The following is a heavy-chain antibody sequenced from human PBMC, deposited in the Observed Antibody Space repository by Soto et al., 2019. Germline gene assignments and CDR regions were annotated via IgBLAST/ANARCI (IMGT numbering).Heavy chain of an antibody. CDR3: ARLSPYYYDSSGYYQLPFDY. J-gene: IGHJ4*02. D-gene: IGHD3-22*01. CDR2: IYYSGST. V-gene: IGHV4-59*04. CDR1: RGSINSHY. Sequence: ETLSLTCTVSRGSINSHYWSWIRQSPGKGLEYIGYIYYSGSTYYNPSLKSRVTISVDTSKNQFSLKLSSVTAADTAVYYCARLSPYYYDSSGYYQLPFDYWGQGTLVTVSS.